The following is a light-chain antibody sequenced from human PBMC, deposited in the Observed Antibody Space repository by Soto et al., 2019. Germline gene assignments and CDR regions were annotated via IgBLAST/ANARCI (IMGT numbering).Light chain of an antibody. CDR1: QSVISS. Sequence: EIVLTQSPVTLSLSPGERATLSCRASQSVISSLAWYQQKPGQAPRLLIYDASTRATAIPARFRGSGSGTDFTLTISSLEPEDFAVYYCHQRSNWPLTFGGGTKVEIK. J-gene: IGKJ4*01. V-gene: IGKV3-11*01. CDR3: HQRSNWPLT. CDR2: DAS.